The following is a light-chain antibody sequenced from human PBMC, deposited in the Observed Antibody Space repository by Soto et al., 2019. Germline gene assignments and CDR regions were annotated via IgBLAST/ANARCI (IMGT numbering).Light chain of an antibody. V-gene: IGKV3-20*01. CDR1: QSISSSY. J-gene: IGKJ5*01. CDR3: QQYGGSPIT. Sequence: EIVLTQSPGTLSLSPGKRATLSCRASQSISSSYLAWYQQRPGQAPRLLIYGASSRATGIPDRFSGSGSGTEFTLTISRLEPEDFAVYYCQQYGGSPITFGLGTRLEI. CDR2: GAS.